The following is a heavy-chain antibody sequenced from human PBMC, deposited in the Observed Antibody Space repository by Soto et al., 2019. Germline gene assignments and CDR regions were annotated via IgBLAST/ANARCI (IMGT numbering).Heavy chain of an antibody. V-gene: IGHV4-31*03. CDR1: GSSISSGSYY. CDR3: ARDYMAVVD. Sequence: QVQLQESGPGLVKPSQTLSLTCTVSGSSISSGSYYWSWIRQHPGKGLEWIGYIYHSGSTYYNPSLKSRATISLDTSKNQFSLKLSSATAADTAVYYCARDYMAVVDWGQGTLVTVSS. CDR2: IYHSGST. D-gene: IGHD2-15*01. J-gene: IGHJ4*02.